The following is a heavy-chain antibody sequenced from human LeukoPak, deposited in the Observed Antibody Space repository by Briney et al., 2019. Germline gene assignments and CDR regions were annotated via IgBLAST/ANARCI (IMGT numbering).Heavy chain of an antibody. D-gene: IGHD1-26*01. CDR2: ISAYNGNT. V-gene: IGHV1-18*01. J-gene: IGHJ3*02. CDR3: ARVVGATTPDGAFDI. Sequence: ASVKVSCKASGYTFTSYGISWVRQAPGQGLEWMGWISAYNGNTNYAQKLQGRVTMTTDTSTSTAYMELRSLRSDDTAVYYCARVVGATTPDGAFDIWGQGTMVTVSS. CDR1: GYTFTSYG.